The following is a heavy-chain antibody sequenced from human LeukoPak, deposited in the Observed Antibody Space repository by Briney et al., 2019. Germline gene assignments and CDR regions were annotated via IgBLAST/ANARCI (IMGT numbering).Heavy chain of an antibody. Sequence: PGGSLRLSCAASGFTFSSYSMNWVRQAPGKGLEWVSSISSSSSYIYYADSVKGRFTISRDNAKNSLYLQMNSLRAEDTAVYYCATEGSFSADWGQGALVTVSS. CDR3: ATEGSFSAD. D-gene: IGHD2/OR15-2a*01. V-gene: IGHV3-21*01. J-gene: IGHJ4*02. CDR2: ISSSSSYI. CDR1: GFTFSSYS.